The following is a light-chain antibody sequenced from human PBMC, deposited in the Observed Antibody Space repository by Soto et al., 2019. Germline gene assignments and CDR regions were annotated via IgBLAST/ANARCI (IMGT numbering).Light chain of an antibody. CDR3: SSYAGSSNV. Sequence: QSALTQPASVSGSPGQSITISCTGTSSDIGAYNSVSWYQQYPGRAPKLMIYEVSNRPSGVSARFSGSKSGNTASLTVSGLQAEDEADYYCSSYAGSSNVFGTGTKLTVL. J-gene: IGLJ1*01. CDR2: EVS. CDR1: SSDIGAYNS. V-gene: IGLV2-14*01.